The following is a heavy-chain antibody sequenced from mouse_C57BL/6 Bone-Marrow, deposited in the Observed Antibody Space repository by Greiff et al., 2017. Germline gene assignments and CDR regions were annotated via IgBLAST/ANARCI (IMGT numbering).Heavy chain of an antibody. J-gene: IGHJ4*01. V-gene: IGHV8-8*01. CDR1: GFSLSTFGMG. CDR3: ARSLYYKGYYAMDY. CDR2: IWWDDDK. Sequence: QVQLKECGPGILQPSQTLSLTCSFSGFSLSTFGMGVGWIRQPSGKGLEWLAHIWWDDDKYYNPALKSRHTISKDTSKNQVFLKIANVDTADTATYYCARSLYYKGYYAMDYWGQGTSVTVSS. D-gene: IGHD2-12*01.